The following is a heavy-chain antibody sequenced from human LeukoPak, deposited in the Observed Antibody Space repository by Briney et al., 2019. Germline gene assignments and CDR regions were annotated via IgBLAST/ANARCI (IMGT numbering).Heavy chain of an antibody. CDR2: FSLTGLT. J-gene: IGHJ4*02. V-gene: IGHV4-4*02. CDR3: SRENGAFSPFGY. CDR1: GGSISNTNW. D-gene: IGHD2/OR15-2a*01. Sequence: SGTLSLTCGVSGGSISNTNWWSWVHQPPGQGLEGIGEFSLTGLTHYNPSLESRVTVSLDKSKNQLPLNLTSVTAADTAVYYCSRENGAFSPFGYWGQGTLVTVLS.